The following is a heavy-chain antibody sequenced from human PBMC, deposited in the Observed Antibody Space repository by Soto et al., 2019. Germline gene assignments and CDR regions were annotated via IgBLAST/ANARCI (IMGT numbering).Heavy chain of an antibody. CDR1: GFTLSTYN. J-gene: IGHJ6*02. Sequence: EVQLVESGGGLVKPGGSLRLSCAASGFTLSTYNMNWVRQAPGKGLEWVSSISSSSNHIYYADSVKGRFTISRDNANNSLYLQTNSLRAEDTAIYYCAKDRGRGSPVSGGMDVWGQGTTVTVSS. V-gene: IGHV3-21*01. CDR3: AKDRGRGSPVSGGMDV. CDR2: ISSSSNHI. D-gene: IGHD3-10*01.